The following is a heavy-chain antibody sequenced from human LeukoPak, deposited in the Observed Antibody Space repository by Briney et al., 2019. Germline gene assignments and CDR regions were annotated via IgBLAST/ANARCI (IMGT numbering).Heavy chain of an antibody. J-gene: IGHJ4*02. CDR3: ARDPWYYYGSGSPGDY. CDR2: IIPILGIA. D-gene: IGHD3-10*01. CDR1: GGTFSSYA. V-gene: IGHV1-69*04. Sequence: SVKVSCKASGGTFSSYAISWVRQAPGQGLEWMGRIIPILGIANYAQKFQGRVTITADKSMSTAYMELSSLRSEDTAVYYCARDPWYYYGSGSPGDYWGQGTLVTVSS.